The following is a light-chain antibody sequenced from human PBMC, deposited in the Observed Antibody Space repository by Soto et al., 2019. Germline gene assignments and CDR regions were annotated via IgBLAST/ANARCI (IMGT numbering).Light chain of an antibody. J-gene: IGLJ1*01. Sequence: QSVLTQPASVSGSPGQSITISCTGTSSDVGGYNYVSWYQQHPGKAPKLMIYDVSYRPSGVSNRFSGSKSGNTASLTISGLQAEDEADYCSSYTSSSTYVFGTGTKLTVL. CDR2: DVS. V-gene: IGLV2-14*03. CDR1: SSDVGGYNY. CDR3: SSYTSSSTYV.